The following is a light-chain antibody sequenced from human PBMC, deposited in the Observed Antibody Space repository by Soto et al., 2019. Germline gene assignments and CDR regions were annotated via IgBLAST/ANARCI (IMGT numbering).Light chain of an antibody. CDR1: QSVRSTY. J-gene: IGKJ2*01. Sequence: IVLTQSPGTLSLSPGERATLSCRASQSVRSTYLAWYRQRPGQAPRLFIYSTSIRATGTPDRFTGSGSGTDFTLTISRLEPEESGVYYCQQYGGSPRYTFGQGTKLEIK. V-gene: IGKV3-20*01. CDR3: QQYGGSPRYT. CDR2: STS.